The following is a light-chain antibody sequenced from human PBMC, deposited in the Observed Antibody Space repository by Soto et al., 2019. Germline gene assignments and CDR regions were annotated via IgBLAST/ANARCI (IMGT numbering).Light chain of an antibody. CDR1: SGHRTYI. V-gene: IGLV4-60*02. Sequence: QLVLTQSSSASASLGSSVKLTCTLSSGHRTYIIAWHQQQPGKAPRYLMKLEGSGSYNKGSGVPDRFSGSSSGADRYLTISNLQFEDEADYYCETWDSNTWVFGGGTQLTVL. J-gene: IGLJ3*02. CDR3: ETWDSNTWV. CDR2: LEGSGSY.